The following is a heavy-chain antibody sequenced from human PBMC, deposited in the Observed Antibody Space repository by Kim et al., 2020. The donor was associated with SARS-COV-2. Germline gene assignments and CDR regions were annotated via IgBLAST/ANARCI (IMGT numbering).Heavy chain of an antibody. CDR2: IIPIFGTA. J-gene: IGHJ4*02. CDR3: ERGEKVVTMVRGARYYFDY. Sequence: SVKVSCKASGGTFSSYAISWVRQAPGQGLEWMGGIIPIFGTANYAQKFQGRVTITADESTSTAYMELSSLRSEDTAVYYCERGEKVVTMVRGARYYFDYWGQGTLVTVSS. CDR1: GGTFSSYA. D-gene: IGHD3-10*01. V-gene: IGHV1-69*13.